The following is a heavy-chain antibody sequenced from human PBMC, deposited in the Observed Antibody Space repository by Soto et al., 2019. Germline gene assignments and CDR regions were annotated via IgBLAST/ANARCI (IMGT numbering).Heavy chain of an antibody. CDR2: ISGSGGST. Sequence: GLSLRVWYAASELTFISYGMRCVSQDQRKGLEWVSAISGSGGSTYYADSVKGRFTISRDNSKNTLYLQMNSLRAEDTAVYYCAKGPLYDFWSGYHTVYPGMDVWGQGTTVTVSS. V-gene: IGHV3-23*01. D-gene: IGHD3-3*01. J-gene: IGHJ6*02. CDR3: AKGPLYDFWSGYHTVYPGMDV. CDR1: ELTFISYG.